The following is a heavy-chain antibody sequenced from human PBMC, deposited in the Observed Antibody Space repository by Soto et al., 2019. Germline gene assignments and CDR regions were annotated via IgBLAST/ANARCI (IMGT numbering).Heavy chain of an antibody. CDR2: IKSKTDGGTT. J-gene: IGHJ4*02. D-gene: IGHD3-9*01. CDR1: GFTFSNAW. Sequence: SGGSLGLSCAASGFTFSNAWMSWVRQAPGKGLEWVGRIKSKTDGGTTDYAAPVKGRFTISRDDSKNTLYLQMNSLKTEDTAVYYCTTDPESLRYFLATFDYWGQGTLVTVSS. V-gene: IGHV3-15*01. CDR3: TTDPESLRYFLATFDY.